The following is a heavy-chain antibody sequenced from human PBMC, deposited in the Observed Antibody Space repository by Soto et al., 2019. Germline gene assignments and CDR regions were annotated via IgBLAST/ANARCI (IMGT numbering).Heavy chain of an antibody. Sequence: SETLSLTCTVSGGSISSGGYYWSWIRQHPGKGLEWIGYIYYSGSTYYNPSLKSRVTISVDTSKNQFSLKLSSVTAADTAVYYCARDDYYYDSSGYRGAWFDPWGQGTLVTVSS. CDR2: IYYSGST. J-gene: IGHJ5*02. CDR3: ARDDYYYDSSGYRGAWFDP. D-gene: IGHD3-22*01. CDR1: GGSISSGGYY. V-gene: IGHV4-31*03.